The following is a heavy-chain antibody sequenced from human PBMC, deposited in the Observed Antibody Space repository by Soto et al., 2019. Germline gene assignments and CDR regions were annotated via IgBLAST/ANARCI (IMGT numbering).Heavy chain of an antibody. J-gene: IGHJ3*01. CDR3: ARDRRQRLVKAACDL. CDR1: GFTFEDYG. Sequence: EVQLVESGGGVVRPGGSLRLSCAASGFTFEDYGMRWVRQVPGKGLEWVSGINWNGYSTGYRDSVKGRFTISRDNAKNSLYLQMNRLRAEDTALDHGARDRRQRLVKAACDLWGQGTMVTVSS. V-gene: IGHV3-20*01. CDR2: INWNGYST. D-gene: IGHD6-13*01.